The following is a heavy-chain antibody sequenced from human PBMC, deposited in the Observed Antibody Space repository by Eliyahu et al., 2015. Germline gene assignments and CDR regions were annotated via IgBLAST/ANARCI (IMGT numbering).Heavy chain of an antibody. D-gene: IGHD1-14*01. Sequence: EVQVLESGGGLVXPGGXLRLSCAAXGFTFXNNSXMCXVRQAPGKGLEWVSSIDTGNSNTYXADSVKGRFTISRDNSRNTVYVQMNTLRAEDTAIYYCAKGGISYTDAVDVWGQGTTVTVSS. V-gene: IGHV3-23*05. J-gene: IGHJ6*02. CDR2: IDTGNSNT. CDR1: GFTFXNNSX. CDR3: AKGGISYTDAVDV.